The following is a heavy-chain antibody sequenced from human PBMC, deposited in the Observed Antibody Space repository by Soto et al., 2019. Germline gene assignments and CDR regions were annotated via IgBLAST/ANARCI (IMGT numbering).Heavy chain of an antibody. CDR3: AKRRGAGGHFDY. D-gene: IGHD2-15*01. CDR1: GFTFSTYA. Sequence: EVERLESGGGLVQPEGSLRLSCAASGFTFSTYAMGWVRQAPGKGLEWVSVVSSGGGTHYADSVKGRFTVSRDNSKNTLSLQMHSLRADDTAVYYCAKRRGAGGHFDYWGQGALVTVSS. J-gene: IGHJ4*02. CDR2: VSSGGGT. V-gene: IGHV3-23*01.